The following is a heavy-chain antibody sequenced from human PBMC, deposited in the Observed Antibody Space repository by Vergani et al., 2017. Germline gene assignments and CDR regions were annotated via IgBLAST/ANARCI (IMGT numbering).Heavy chain of an antibody. V-gene: IGHV4-34*01. D-gene: IGHD2-8*01. CDR2: IRHDGIP. CDR3: AREGYCTNGVCFTLFDV. J-gene: IGHJ4*02. Sequence: QAQLQQWGAGLLKPSETLSLTCAIYGGSFNDYWWTWIRQPPGKWLEWIGAIRHDGIPHYSPYLKGRVTISIDTSTHQFSLNLRSVTAADTDVYYCAREGYCTNGVCFTLFDVWGQGALVTVSS. CDR1: GGSFNDYW.